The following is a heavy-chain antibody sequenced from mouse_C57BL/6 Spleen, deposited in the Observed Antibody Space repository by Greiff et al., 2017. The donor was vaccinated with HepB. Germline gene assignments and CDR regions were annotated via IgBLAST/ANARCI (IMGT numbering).Heavy chain of an antibody. CDR2: IDPENGDT. J-gene: IGHJ2*01. Sequence: EVKLMESGAELVRPGASVKLSCTASGFNIKDDYMHWVKQRPEQGLEWIGWIDPENGDTEYASKFQGKATITADTSSNTAYRQLNSLTSEDTAVYYCTTDYYYGSSNFDYWGQGTTLTVSS. D-gene: IGHD1-1*01. V-gene: IGHV14-4*01. CDR3: TTDYYYGSSNFDY. CDR1: GFNIKDDY.